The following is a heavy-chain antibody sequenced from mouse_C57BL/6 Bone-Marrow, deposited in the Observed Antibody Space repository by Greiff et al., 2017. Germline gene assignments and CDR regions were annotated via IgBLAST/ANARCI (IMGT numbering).Heavy chain of an antibody. CDR2: ISNGGGST. CDR1: GFTFSDYY. D-gene: IGHD1-1*01. J-gene: IGHJ4*01. Sequence: EVHLVESGGGLVQPGGSLKLSCAASGFTFSDYYMYWVRQTPEKRLEWVAYISNGGGSTYYPDTVKGRFTFSRDNAKNTLYLQMGRLKTEVTTMYYCARHHTVLDVYAMDYWGQGTSVTVSS. V-gene: IGHV5-12*01. CDR3: ARHHTVLDVYAMDY.